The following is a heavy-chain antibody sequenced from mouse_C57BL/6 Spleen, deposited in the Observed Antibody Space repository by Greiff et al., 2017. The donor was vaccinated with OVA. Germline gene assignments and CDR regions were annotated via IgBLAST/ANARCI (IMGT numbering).Heavy chain of an antibody. V-gene: IGHV1-80*01. Sequence: VQLVESGAELVKPGASVKISCKASGYAFSSYWMNWVKQRPGTGLEWIGQIYPGDGDTNYNGKFKGKATLTADKSSSTAYMQLSSLTSEDSAVYFCARAVTRYFDVWGTGTTVTVSS. D-gene: IGHD2-2*01. CDR2: IYPGDGDT. CDR3: ARAVTRYFDV. CDR1: GYAFSSYW. J-gene: IGHJ1*03.